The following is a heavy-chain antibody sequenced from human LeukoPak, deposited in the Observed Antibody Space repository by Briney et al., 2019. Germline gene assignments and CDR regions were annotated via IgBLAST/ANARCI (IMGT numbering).Heavy chain of an antibody. CDR2: IYTSGST. J-gene: IGHJ6*03. V-gene: IGHV4-4*07. Sequence: SETLSLTCTVSGGSISSYYWSWIRQPAGKGLEWIGRIYTSGSTNYNPSLKSRVTMSVDTSKNQFSLKLSSVTAADTAVYYCARDGLGTTVTPYPYYHYYYMDVWGKGTTVTVSS. D-gene: IGHD4-17*01. CDR1: GGSISSYY. CDR3: ARDGLGTTVTPYPYYHYYYMDV.